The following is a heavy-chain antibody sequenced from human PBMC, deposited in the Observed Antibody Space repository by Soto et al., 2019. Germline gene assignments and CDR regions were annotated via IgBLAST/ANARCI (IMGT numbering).Heavy chain of an antibody. Sequence: QVHLVQSGAEVKKPGSSVKVSCQASGGTFSSFGVSWVRQAPGQGLEWMGGIVPMYYKPNYGRKFLGRLSISADESASTAYMELSSLTSEDTAVYFCAKSLEMATNNYYYSYDAAIWGPGTTVTVSS. CDR1: GGTFSSFG. CDR3: AKSLEMATNNYYYSYDAAI. D-gene: IGHD5-12*01. CDR2: IVPMYYKP. V-gene: IGHV1-69*01. J-gene: IGHJ6*02.